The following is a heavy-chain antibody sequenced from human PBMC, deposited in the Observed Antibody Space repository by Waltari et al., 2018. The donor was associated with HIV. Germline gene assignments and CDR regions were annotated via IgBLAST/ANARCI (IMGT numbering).Heavy chain of an antibody. CDR2: NNPNGGST. CDR1: GYTFTSYY. CDR3: ARSAPYIVSAGWALETNWFDP. V-gene: IGHV1-46*01. D-gene: IGHD6-13*01. Sequence: QVQLVQSGAEVKKPGASVTVSCKASGYTFTSYYLHWVRQAPGQGLEWMGVNNPNGGSTKYAQKFQGRVTLTRDTSTSTGYMELSSLRSEDTALYYCARSAPYIVSAGWALETNWFDPWGQGTLVTVSS. J-gene: IGHJ5*02.